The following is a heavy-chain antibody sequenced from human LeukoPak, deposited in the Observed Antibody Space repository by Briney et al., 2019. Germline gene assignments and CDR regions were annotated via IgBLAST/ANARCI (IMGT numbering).Heavy chain of an antibody. CDR1: GYTFTGYY. CDR2: INPNSGGT. D-gene: IGHD6-13*01. Sequence: ASVKVSCKASGYTFTGYYMHWVRQAPGQGLEWMGWINPNSGGTNYAQKFQGRVTMTRDTSISTAYMELSRLRSDDTAVYYCANGLLLKSSSYDYWGRGTLVTVSS. CDR3: ANGLLLKSSSYDY. V-gene: IGHV1-2*02. J-gene: IGHJ4*02.